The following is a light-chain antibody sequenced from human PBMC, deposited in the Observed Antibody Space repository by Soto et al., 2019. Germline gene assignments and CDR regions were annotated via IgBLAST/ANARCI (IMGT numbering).Light chain of an antibody. J-gene: IGKJ3*01. CDR3: QHYNTYSTFT. Sequence: DIQMTQSPSSLSASVGDRVTITCRASQSISGWLAWYQQKPGKAPKLLIFDVSTLESGVPSRFSGSGSGTEFTLTISSLQPDDFATYYCQHYNTYSTFTFGPGTKVDIK. CDR2: DVS. V-gene: IGKV1-5*01. CDR1: QSISGW.